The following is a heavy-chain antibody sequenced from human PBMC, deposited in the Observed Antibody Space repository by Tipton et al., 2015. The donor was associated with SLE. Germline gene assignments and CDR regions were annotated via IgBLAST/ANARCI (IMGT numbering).Heavy chain of an antibody. CDR3: ARQNIVATRVAFDI. V-gene: IGHV4-39*01. CDR2: IYYSGSS. D-gene: IGHD5-12*01. CDR1: GGSISSTTYY. Sequence: TLSLTCTVSGGSISSTTYYWGWIRQPPGKGLEWIGIIYYSGSSYCNPSLKSRVTISVDTSKNQFSLRLSSVTAADTAVYYCARQNIVATRVAFDIWGQGTVVPVSS. J-gene: IGHJ3*02.